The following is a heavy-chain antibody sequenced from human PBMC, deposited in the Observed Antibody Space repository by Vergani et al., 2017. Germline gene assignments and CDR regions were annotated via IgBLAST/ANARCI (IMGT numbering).Heavy chain of an antibody. CDR2: ISCSGGSP. CDR3: AKDLDYGAPSGAFDI. D-gene: IGHD4-17*01. V-gene: IGHV3-23*01. Sequence: EVQLLESGGGLVQPGGSLRLSCAASGFTFSSYAMRWVRQAPGKGQEWVSAISCSGGSPYYADSVKGRFTNSRDNSKNTRYLQMNSLRAEDPAVYYCAKDLDYGAPSGAFDIWGQGTMVTVSS. CDR1: GFTFSSYA. J-gene: IGHJ3*02.